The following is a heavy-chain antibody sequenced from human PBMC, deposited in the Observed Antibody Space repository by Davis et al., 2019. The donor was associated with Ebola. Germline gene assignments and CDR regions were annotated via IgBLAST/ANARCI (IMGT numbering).Heavy chain of an antibody. CDR3: ARRGYYYDSSGYYGGAFDI. CDR2: IYYRGST. Sequence: MPSETLSLTCTVSGGSISSYYWSWIRRHTGKGLEWIGYIYYRGSTNYNPSLKSRVTISVDTSKNQFSLKLSSVTAADTAVYYCARRGYYYDSSGYYGGAFDIWGQGTMVTASS. V-gene: IGHV4-59*08. J-gene: IGHJ3*02. CDR1: GGSISSYY. D-gene: IGHD3-22*01.